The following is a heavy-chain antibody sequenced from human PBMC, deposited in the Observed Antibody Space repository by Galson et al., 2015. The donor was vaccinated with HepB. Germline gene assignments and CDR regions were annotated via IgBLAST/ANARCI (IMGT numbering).Heavy chain of an antibody. J-gene: IGHJ5*02. V-gene: IGHV4-30-2*01. D-gene: IGHD2-2*01. CDR1: GGSIGSGGYS. CDR2: IYHSGST. CDR3: ANRYCTSTSCAFDP. Sequence: TLSLTCAVSGGSIGSGGYSWSWIRQPPGKALEWIGYIYHSGSTYYNPSLKSRVTISPDRSKNHFSLKLTSVTAADTAVYYRANRYCTSTSCAFDPWGQGTLVTVSS.